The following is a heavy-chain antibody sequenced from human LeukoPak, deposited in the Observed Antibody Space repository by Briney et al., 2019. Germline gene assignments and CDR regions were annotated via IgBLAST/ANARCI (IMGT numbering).Heavy chain of an antibody. J-gene: IGHJ6*02. CDR3: ARGSGIAAAGSRYGMDV. V-gene: IGHV4-34*01. CDR1: GGSFSGHY. Sequence: PSESLSLTCAVYGGSFSGHYWSWIPRPPGKGLQWLGEINHTGSTNYYTSLKSRVSISVDPSKNHFSLKLNCVTAADTAVYYCARGSGIAAAGSRYGMDVWGQGTTVTVSS. CDR2: INHTGST. D-gene: IGHD6-13*01.